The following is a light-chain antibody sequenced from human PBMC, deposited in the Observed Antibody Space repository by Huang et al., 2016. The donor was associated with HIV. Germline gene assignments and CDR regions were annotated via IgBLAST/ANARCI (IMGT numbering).Light chain of an antibody. CDR1: QSVSSS. CDR2: GAY. Sequence: EIVMTQSPATLSVSPGERATLSCRASQSVSSSLAWYQQKPGQAPRLLIYGAYSRATDIPARFSGSGAGTDFTLTISSLQSEDFALYFCQQYNNWPRTFGPGTKVDI. J-gene: IGKJ3*01. CDR3: QQYNNWPRT. V-gene: IGKV3-15*01.